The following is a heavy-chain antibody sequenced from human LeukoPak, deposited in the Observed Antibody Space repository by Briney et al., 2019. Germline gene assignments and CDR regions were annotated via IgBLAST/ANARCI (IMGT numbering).Heavy chain of an antibody. CDR2: IGTAGDT. V-gene: IGHV3-13*01. Sequence: GGSLRLSCAASGFTFSSYDMHWVRQATGKGLEWVSAIGTAGDTYYPGSVKGRFTISRENAKNSLYLQMNSLRAGDTAVYYCARGYYYGLGSPLDYWGQGTLVTVSS. CDR3: ARGYYYGLGSPLDY. D-gene: IGHD3-10*01. J-gene: IGHJ4*02. CDR1: GFTFSSYD.